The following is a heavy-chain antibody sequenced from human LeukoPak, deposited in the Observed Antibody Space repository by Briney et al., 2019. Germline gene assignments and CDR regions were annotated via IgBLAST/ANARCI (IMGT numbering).Heavy chain of an antibody. J-gene: IGHJ4*02. V-gene: IGHV1-24*01. CDR3: AREPDYYGSGSFDY. Sequence: GASVKVSCKVSGYALIELSMHWVRQAPGKGLEWMGGFDPEDGETIYAQKFQGRVTMTEDTSTDTAYMELSSLRSEDTAVYYCAREPDYYGSGSFDYWGQGTLVTVSS. CDR2: FDPEDGET. D-gene: IGHD3-10*01. CDR1: GYALIELS.